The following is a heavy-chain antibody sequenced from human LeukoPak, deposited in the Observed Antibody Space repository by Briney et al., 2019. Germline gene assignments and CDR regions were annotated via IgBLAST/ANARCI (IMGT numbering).Heavy chain of an antibody. CDR3: ARSELPLGELDY. D-gene: IGHD1-26*01. CDR1: GFTFSDFY. Sequence: GGSLRLSCAASGFTFSDFYMSWIRQAPGKGLDWVSYISNSGGTIYYADSVKGRFTISRDNAKNSLYLQMNSLRAEDTAVYYCARSELPLGELDYWGQGTLVTVSS. J-gene: IGHJ4*02. V-gene: IGHV3-11*04. CDR2: ISNSGGTI.